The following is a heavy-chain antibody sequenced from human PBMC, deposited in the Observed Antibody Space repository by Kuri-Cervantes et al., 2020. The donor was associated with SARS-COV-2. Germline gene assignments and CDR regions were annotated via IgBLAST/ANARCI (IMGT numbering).Heavy chain of an antibody. CDR2: ISSSGSTI. Sequence: LSLTCAASGFTFSSYEMNWVRQAPGKGLEWVSYISSSGSTIYYADSVKGRFTISRDNAKNSLYLQMNSLRAEDTAVYYCAGDSIVDDAFDIWGQGTMVTVSS. D-gene: IGHD2-15*01. V-gene: IGHV3-48*03. J-gene: IGHJ3*02. CDR3: AGDSIVDDAFDI. CDR1: GFTFSSYE.